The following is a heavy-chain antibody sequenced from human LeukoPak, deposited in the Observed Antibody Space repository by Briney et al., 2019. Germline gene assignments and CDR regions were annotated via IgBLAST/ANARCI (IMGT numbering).Heavy chain of an antibody. Sequence: ASVKVSCKASGYTFTSYDINWVRQATGQGLEWMGWMNPNSGNTGYAQKFQGRVTITTDESTSTAYMELSSLRSEDTAVYYCARGGWYSSSFDPWGQGTLVTVSS. V-gene: IGHV1-8*01. J-gene: IGHJ5*02. CDR2: MNPNSGNT. D-gene: IGHD6-13*01. CDR1: GYTFTSYD. CDR3: ARGGWYSSSFDP.